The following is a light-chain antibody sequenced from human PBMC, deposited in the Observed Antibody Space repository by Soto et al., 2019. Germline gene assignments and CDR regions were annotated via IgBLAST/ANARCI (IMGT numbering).Light chain of an antibody. Sequence: SAVTQPAPVSGSPGQSITVACTGPSSDVGGYNYVSWYQHHPGKAPKLLIYDVSNRPSAISNRFSGSKSDNTASLTISGLQPEDEADYYCSSYTTSNTRQIVFGTGTKVTVL. CDR1: SSDVGGYNY. J-gene: IGLJ1*01. CDR2: DVS. V-gene: IGLV2-14*03. CDR3: SSYTTSNTRQIV.